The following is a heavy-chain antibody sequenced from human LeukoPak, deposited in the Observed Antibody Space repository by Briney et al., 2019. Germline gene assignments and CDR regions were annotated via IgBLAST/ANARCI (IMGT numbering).Heavy chain of an antibody. D-gene: IGHD6-13*01. J-gene: IGHJ6*03. CDR1: RFTFISYA. V-gene: IGHV3-30-3*01. CDR3: ARDRGSRWIYYYYMDV. CDR2: ISFDGNNK. Sequence: GGSLRLPCAASRFTFISYAMHWVRQAPGKGLEWVAVISFDGNNKYYADSVKGRFTISRDNSKNTLYLQMNSLRAEDTAVYYCARDRGSRWIYYYYMDVWGKGTTVTVSS.